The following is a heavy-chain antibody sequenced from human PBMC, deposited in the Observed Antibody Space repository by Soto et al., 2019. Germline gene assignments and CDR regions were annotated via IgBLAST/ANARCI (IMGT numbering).Heavy chain of an antibody. V-gene: IGHV3-23*01. Sequence: GGSLRLSCAASGFTFSSYAMSWVRQAPGKGLEWVSAISGSGGSTYNADSVKGRFTISRDNSKNTLYLQMNSLRAEDTAVYYCAKESRAIFGVVIHFDYWGQGTLVTVSS. J-gene: IGHJ4*02. CDR1: GFTFSSYA. D-gene: IGHD3-3*01. CDR2: ISGSGGST. CDR3: AKESRAIFGVVIHFDY.